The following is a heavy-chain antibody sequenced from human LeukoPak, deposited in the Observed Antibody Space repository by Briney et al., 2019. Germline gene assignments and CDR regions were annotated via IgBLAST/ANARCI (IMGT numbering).Heavy chain of an antibody. J-gene: IGHJ4*02. V-gene: IGHV3-23*01. CDR2: ISGSGGST. CDR1: GFTFSNYA. D-gene: IGHD3-10*01. CDR3: AKKSGPGTDPLDC. Sequence: PGGSLRLSCAASGFTFSNYAMNWVRQAPGKGLEWVSGISGSGGSTYYADSVKGRFTISRDNSKKTLYLQMNSLRAEDTAVYYCAKKSGPGTDPLDCWGQGTLVTVSS.